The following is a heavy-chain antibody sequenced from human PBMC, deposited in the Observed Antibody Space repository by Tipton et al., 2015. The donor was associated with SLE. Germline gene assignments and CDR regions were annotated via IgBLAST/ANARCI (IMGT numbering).Heavy chain of an antibody. J-gene: IGHJ4*02. CDR1: GFTFSSYA. Sequence: RSLRLSCAASGFTFSSYAMHWVRQAPGKGLEWVAVISYDGSNKYYADSVKGRFTISRDNSKNTVFLQMNNLRAEDTAVYFCAKSLYGSGSHYDYWGQGTLVIVSS. D-gene: IGHD3-10*01. CDR2: ISYDGSNK. V-gene: IGHV3-30*04. CDR3: AKSLYGSGSHYDY.